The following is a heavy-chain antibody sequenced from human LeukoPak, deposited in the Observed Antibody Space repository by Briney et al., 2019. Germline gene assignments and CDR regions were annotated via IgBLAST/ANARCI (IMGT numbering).Heavy chain of an antibody. CDR1: GGSISNYY. CDR3: ARDSAWELLFDY. D-gene: IGHD1-26*01. J-gene: IGHJ4*02. CDR2: FYYSGST. V-gene: IGHV4-59*01. Sequence: PSETLSLTCTVSGGSISNYYWSWIRQPPGKGLEWIGYFYYSGSTNYNPSLKSRVTISVDTSKNQFSLKLSSVTAADTAVYYCARDSAWELLFDYWGQGTLVTVSS.